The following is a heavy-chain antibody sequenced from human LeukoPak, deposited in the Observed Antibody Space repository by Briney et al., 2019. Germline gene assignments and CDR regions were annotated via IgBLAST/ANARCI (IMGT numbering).Heavy chain of an antibody. V-gene: IGHV3-48*01. J-gene: IGHJ4*02. CDR1: GFTFSSYS. CDR2: ISSGSSTI. Sequence: GGSLRLSCAASGFTFSSYSMNWVRQAPGKGLEWVSYISSGSSTIYYADSVKGRFTISRDNSKNTLYLQMNSLRAEDTAVYYCAKDPTGDWGQGTLVTVSS. D-gene: IGHD3-10*01. CDR3: AKDPTGD.